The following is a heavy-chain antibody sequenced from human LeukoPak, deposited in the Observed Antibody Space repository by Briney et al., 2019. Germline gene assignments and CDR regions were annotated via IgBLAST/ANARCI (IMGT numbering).Heavy chain of an antibody. CDR3: AKDGGAWLSRDY. D-gene: IGHD6-19*01. CDR1: GFTFSSYA. J-gene: IGHJ4*02. CDR2: ICGSGGST. Sequence: PGGCLRLSCAASGFTFSSYAMSWVRQAPGKGLEWVSAICGSGGSTYCADSVKGRFTVSRDNSKNTQYLQMNSLRAEDTAVYYCAKDGGAWLSRDYWGQGTLVTVS. V-gene: IGHV3-23*01.